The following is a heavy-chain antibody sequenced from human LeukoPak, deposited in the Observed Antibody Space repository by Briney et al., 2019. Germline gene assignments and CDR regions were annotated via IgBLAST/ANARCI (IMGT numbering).Heavy chain of an antibody. CDR2: ISSSGSTI. CDR1: GFTFSSYE. J-gene: IGHJ4*02. CDR3: ARDSRIWFGEFLFDY. D-gene: IGHD3-10*01. Sequence: GGSLRLSCAASGFTFSSYEMNWVRQAPGKGLEWVSYISSSGSTIYYADSVKGRFTISRDNAKNSLYLQMNSLRAEDTAVYYCARDSRIWFGEFLFDYWGRGTLVTVSS. V-gene: IGHV3-48*03.